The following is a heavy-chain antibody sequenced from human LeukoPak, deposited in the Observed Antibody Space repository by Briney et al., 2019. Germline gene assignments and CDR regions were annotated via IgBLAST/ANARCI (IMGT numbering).Heavy chain of an antibody. Sequence: ASVKVSCKASGYTFTSYGISWVRQAPGQGLEWMGWISAYNGNTNYAQKLQGRVTMTTDTSTSTAYMELSSLRSEDTAVYYCAKPLGTAYSSGWYDYYGMDVWGQGTTVTVSS. CDR3: AKPLGTAYSSGWYDYYGMDV. D-gene: IGHD6-19*01. V-gene: IGHV1-18*01. CDR1: GYTFTSYG. CDR2: ISAYNGNT. J-gene: IGHJ6*02.